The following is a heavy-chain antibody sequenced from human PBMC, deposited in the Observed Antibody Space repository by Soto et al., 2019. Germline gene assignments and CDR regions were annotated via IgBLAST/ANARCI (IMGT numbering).Heavy chain of an antibody. CDR3: VKNSGWFNT. J-gene: IGHJ5*02. Sequence: QLLQSGGGLVQPGGSLTLSCAASGFPFGTTEMSWVRQAPGEGLEWVSTIDGSGGITYYADSVKGRFTISRDNSRNTVYLQMNSRRGDDTALYYCVKNSGWFNTWGQGALVTVSS. V-gene: IGHV3-23*01. D-gene: IGHD3-10*01. CDR1: GFPFGTTE. CDR2: IDGSGGIT.